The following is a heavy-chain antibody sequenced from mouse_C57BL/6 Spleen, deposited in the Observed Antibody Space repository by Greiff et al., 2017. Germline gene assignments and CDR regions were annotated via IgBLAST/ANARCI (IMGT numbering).Heavy chain of an antibody. D-gene: IGHD2-5*01. V-gene: IGHV1-18*01. CDR1: GYTFTDYN. J-gene: IGHJ4*01. Sequence: DVQLQQSGPELVKPGASVKIPCKASGYTFTDYNMDWVKQSHGKSLEWIGDINPNNGGTIYNQKFKGKATLTVDKSSSTAYMELRSLTSEDTAVYYCARHSNLYYAMDYWGQGTSVTVSS. CDR2: INPNNGGT. CDR3: ARHSNLYYAMDY.